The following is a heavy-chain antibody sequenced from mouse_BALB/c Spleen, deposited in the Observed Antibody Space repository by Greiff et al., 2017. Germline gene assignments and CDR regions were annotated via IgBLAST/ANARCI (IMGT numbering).Heavy chain of an antibody. CDR1: GFAFSSYD. CDR3: ARHGSPWFAY. J-gene: IGHJ3*01. Sequence: EVKVVESGGGLVKPGGSLKLSCAASGFAFSSYDMSWVRQTPEKRLEWVAYISSGGGSTYYPDTVKGRFTISRDNAKNTLYLQMSSLKSEDTAMYYCARHGSPWFAYWGQGTLVTVSA. CDR2: ISSGGGST. V-gene: IGHV5-12-1*01. D-gene: IGHD1-1*02.